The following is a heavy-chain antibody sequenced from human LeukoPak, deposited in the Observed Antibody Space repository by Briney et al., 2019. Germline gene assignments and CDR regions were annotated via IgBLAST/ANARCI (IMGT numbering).Heavy chain of an antibody. V-gene: IGHV4-4*08. J-gene: IGHJ4*02. D-gene: IGHD3-10*01. Sequence: SETLFLTCTVSGVSISGFYWNWIRQPPRKGLEWVGYSHTGGSISSNPSLNSRVAFSMDTSKNQVSLRLNSVTATDTAVYYCARRRGGFGEGEFDYWGQGIPVTVST. CDR2: SHTGGSI. CDR3: ARRRGGFGEGEFDY. CDR1: GVSISGFY.